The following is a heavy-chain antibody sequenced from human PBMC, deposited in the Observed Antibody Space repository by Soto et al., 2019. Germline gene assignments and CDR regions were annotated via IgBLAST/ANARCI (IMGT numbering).Heavy chain of an antibody. CDR3: TREDRSSWYRWSDY. J-gene: IGHJ4*02. D-gene: IGHD6-13*01. CDR1: GFTFGDYA. CDR2: IRSKAYGGTT. V-gene: IGHV3-49*03. Sequence: GSLRLSCTASGFTFGDYAMSWFRQAPGKGLEWVGFIRSKAYGGTTEYAASVKGRFTISRDDSKSIAYLQMNSLKTEDTAVYYCTREDRSSWYRWSDYWGQGTLVTVPS.